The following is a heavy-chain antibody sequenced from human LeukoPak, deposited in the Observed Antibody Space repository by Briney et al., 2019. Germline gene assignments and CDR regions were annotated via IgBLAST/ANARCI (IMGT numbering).Heavy chain of an antibody. CDR3: AALRPFSTSYYFDY. CDR1: GGSISSYY. D-gene: IGHD2/OR15-2a*01. Sequence: SETLSLTCTVSGGSISSYYWSWIRQPAGKGLEWIGRIYTSGSTNYNPSLKSRVTMSVDTSKNQFSLNLSSVTAADTAVYYCAALRPFSTSYYFDYWGQGTLVTVSS. CDR2: IYTSGST. V-gene: IGHV4-4*07. J-gene: IGHJ4*02.